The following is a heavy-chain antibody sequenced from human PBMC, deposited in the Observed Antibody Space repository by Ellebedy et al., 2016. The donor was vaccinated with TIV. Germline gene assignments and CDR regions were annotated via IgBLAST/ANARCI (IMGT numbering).Heavy chain of an antibody. CDR2: ISGAGDNT. J-gene: IGHJ5*02. CDR1: GFTFSSFA. Sequence: GGSLRLSCAASGFTFSSFAMHWVRQAPGKGLEWLSVISGAGDNTYDADSVKGRFTITRDNSKNKLYLQMARLRAEDTAVYYCAKDRGSGWNENWFDPWGQGTLVIVSS. CDR3: AKDRGSGWNENWFDP. V-gene: IGHV3-23*01. D-gene: IGHD6-19*01.